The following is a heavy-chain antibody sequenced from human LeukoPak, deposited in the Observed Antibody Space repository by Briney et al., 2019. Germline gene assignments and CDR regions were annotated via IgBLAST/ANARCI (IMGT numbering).Heavy chain of an antibody. D-gene: IGHD3-10*01. Sequence: ASVTVSCKASGYSFIDYFIHWVRQAPGQGLEWIGWINPNSGATTYAQKFQGRVTVTRDTSFSTAYMELSSLTSDDTAVYYCARIRISGSYYNYWSQGTLVTVSS. CDR2: INPNSGAT. V-gene: IGHV1-2*02. CDR3: ARIRISGSYYNY. CDR1: GYSFIDYF. J-gene: IGHJ4*02.